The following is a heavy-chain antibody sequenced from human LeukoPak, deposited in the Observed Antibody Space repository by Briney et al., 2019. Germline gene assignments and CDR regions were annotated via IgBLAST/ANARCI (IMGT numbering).Heavy chain of an antibody. V-gene: IGHV4-34*01. CDR3: TRVVAVVVVAATGYDNWFHP. Sequence: SETLSLTCAVYGGSFSGYYWSWIRQPPGKGLEWIVEINHRGSTNYNPSLRSRVTISVDTSKNQFSLKLSSVTAADPAVYYCTRVVAVVVVAATGYDNWFHPWGQGTLVTVSS. D-gene: IGHD2-15*01. CDR2: INHRGST. J-gene: IGHJ5*02. CDR1: GGSFSGYY.